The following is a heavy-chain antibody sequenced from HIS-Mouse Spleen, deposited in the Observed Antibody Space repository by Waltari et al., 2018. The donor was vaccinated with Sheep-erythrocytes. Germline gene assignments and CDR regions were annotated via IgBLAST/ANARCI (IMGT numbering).Heavy chain of an antibody. Sequence: EVQLVESGGGLVKTGGSLRLSCAASGFPFSSSRMNGGRQAPGKGLEWVSSISSSSSYIYYADSVKGRFTISRDNAKNSLYLQMNSLRAEDTAVYYCARVASGATFDYWGQGTLVTVSS. CDR3: ARVASGATFDY. V-gene: IGHV3-21*01. D-gene: IGHD1-26*01. J-gene: IGHJ4*02. CDR2: ISSSSSYI. CDR1: GFPFSSSR.